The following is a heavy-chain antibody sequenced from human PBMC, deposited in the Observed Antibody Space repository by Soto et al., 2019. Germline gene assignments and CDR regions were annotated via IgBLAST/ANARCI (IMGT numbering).Heavy chain of an antibody. J-gene: IGHJ5*02. D-gene: IGHD3-10*01. CDR1: GGSFSGYY. CDR3: AREAGNYYGSGTLNWFDP. CDR2: INHSGST. Sequence: SETLSLTCAVYGGSFSGYYWSWIRQPPGKGLEWIGEINHSGSTNYNPSLKSRVTISVDTSKNQFSLKLSSVTAADTAVYYCAREAGNYYGSGTLNWFDPWGQGTLVTVSS. V-gene: IGHV4-34*01.